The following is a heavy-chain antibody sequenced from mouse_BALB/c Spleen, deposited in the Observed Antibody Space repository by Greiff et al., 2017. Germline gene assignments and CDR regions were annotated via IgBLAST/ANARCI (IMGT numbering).Heavy chain of an antibody. CDR1: GYSFTSYW. D-gene: IGHD1-1*01. CDR2: IYPGNSDT. J-gene: IGHJ2*01. V-gene: IGHV1-5*01. Sequence: VQLQQSGTVLARPGASVKMSCKASGYSFTSYWMHWVKQRPGQGLEWIGAIYPGNSDTSYNQKFKGKAKLTAVTSASTAYMELSSLTNEDSAVYYCTRCLRANYFDYWGQGTTLTVSS. CDR3: TRCLRANYFDY.